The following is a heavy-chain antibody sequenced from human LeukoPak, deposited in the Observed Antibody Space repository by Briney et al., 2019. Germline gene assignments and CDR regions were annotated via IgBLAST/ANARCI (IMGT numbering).Heavy chain of an antibody. CDR1: GYSISSGYF. V-gene: IGHV4-38-2*02. D-gene: IGHD6-13*01. CDR2: IYHSGST. Sequence: SETLSLTCTVSGYSISSGYFWGWIRQPPGKGLEWIGNIYHSGSTYYNPSLKSRVTISVDMSKNQFSLKLSSVTAADTAVYYCAREGYSSSQPGYWGQGALVTVSS. J-gene: IGHJ4*02. CDR3: AREGYSSSQPGY.